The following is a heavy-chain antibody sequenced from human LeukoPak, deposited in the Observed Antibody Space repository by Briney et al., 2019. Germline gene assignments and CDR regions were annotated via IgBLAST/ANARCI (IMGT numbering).Heavy chain of an antibody. CDR1: GFTFSGYA. CDR3: AKGDYYDSNTYRAQFFQH. Sequence: GGSLRLSCAASGFTFSGYAMSWVRQAPGKGLEWVSVISGSGISTYNADSVKGRFTISRDNSKNTLYLQMNSLRAEDTAVYYCAKGDYYDSNTYRAQFFQHWGQGTLVTVSS. CDR2: ISGSGIST. J-gene: IGHJ1*01. V-gene: IGHV3-23*01. D-gene: IGHD3-22*01.